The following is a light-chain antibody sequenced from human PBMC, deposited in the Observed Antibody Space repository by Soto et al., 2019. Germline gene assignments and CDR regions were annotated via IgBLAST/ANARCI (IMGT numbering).Light chain of an antibody. J-gene: IGKJ5*01. V-gene: IGKV3-15*01. CDR3: QQYNTYST. Sequence: EIVMTQSPATLSVSPGERATLSCRASQSVRGNLAWYQQKPGQSPRLLIYGASSRATGIPARFSGSGSGTEFTLTISSLQSEDFATYYCQQYNTYSTFGQGTRLEIK. CDR1: QSVRGN. CDR2: GAS.